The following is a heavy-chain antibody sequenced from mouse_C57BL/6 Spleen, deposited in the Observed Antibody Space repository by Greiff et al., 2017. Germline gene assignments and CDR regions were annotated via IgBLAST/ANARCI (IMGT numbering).Heavy chain of an antibody. D-gene: IGHD1-1*01. Sequence: QVQLQQPGAELVMPGASVKLSCKASGYTFTSYWMHWVKQRPGQGLEWIGEIDPSDSYTNYNQKFKGKSTLTVDKSYSTAYMQLRSLTSEDSAVYYCARSLTTVVGFDYWGQGTTLTVSS. V-gene: IGHV1-69*01. J-gene: IGHJ2*01. CDR2: IDPSDSYT. CDR3: ARSLTTVVGFDY. CDR1: GYTFTSYW.